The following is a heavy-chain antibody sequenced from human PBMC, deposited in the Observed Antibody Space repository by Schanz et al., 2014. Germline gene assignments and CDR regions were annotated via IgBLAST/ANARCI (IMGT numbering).Heavy chain of an antibody. Sequence: VQLVESGGGLVQPGGSLRLSCAGSGFISDYGMHWVRQAPGRGLEWVAVISYHGSEKYYADSVKGRFTISRDNSKNTLYLQMNSLRTEDTAVYFCAKSYDTSGYSGFDYWGQGTLVTVSS. D-gene: IGHD3-22*01. J-gene: IGHJ4*02. CDR1: GFISDYG. CDR2: ISYHGSEK. CDR3: AKSYDTSGYSGFDY. V-gene: IGHV3-30*18.